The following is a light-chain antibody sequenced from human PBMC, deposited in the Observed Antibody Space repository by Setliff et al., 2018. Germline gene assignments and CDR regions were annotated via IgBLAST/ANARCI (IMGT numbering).Light chain of an antibody. CDR2: EVT. CDR3: LSYTSETTHAR. V-gene: IGLV2-14*03. Sequence: QSALTQPAAVSGSPGQSITISCAGTNSDIGGYNYVSWYQQHPDKAPKLIIYEVTKRPSGVSDRFSGSKSGNTASLTISGLQAEDEADYYCLSYTSETTHARFAGGTK. J-gene: IGLJ2*01. CDR1: NSDIGGYNY.